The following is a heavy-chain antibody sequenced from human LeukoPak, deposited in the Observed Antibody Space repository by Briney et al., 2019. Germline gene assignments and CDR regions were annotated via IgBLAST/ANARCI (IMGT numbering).Heavy chain of an antibody. D-gene: IGHD2-2*01. V-gene: IGHV3-66*02. J-gene: IGHJ3*02. CDR3: ARQSRYCSSTSCPRGAFDI. Sequence: GGSLRLSSAASGFPFSSNYMSWVRPAPGKGLAWVSVIYSGGSTYYAYSEKGRFTISRDNSKNTLYLQMNSLRAEDTAVYYCARQSRYCSSTSCPRGAFDIWGQGTMVTVSS. CDR1: GFPFSSNY. CDR2: IYSGGST.